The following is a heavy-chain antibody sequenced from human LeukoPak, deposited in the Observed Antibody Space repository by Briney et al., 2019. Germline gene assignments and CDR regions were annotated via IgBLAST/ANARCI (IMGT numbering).Heavy chain of an antibody. Sequence: PSETLSLTCTVSGGSISGYYWTWVRQPAGKGLEWIGRMYSSESTNYNPSLKSRVYMSLNTSKNQFSLKLTSVSAADTAIYYFARERGSLRGDAFDIWGQGTVVTVSS. CDR2: MYSSEST. D-gene: IGHD3-10*01. CDR3: ARERGSLRGDAFDI. J-gene: IGHJ3*02. CDR1: GGSISGYY. V-gene: IGHV4-4*07.